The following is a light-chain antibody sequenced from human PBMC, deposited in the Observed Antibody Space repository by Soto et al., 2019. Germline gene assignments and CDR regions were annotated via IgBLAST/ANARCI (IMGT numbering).Light chain of an antibody. J-gene: IGKJ4*01. CDR1: QSISSW. CDR2: DAS. Sequence: IQMTQSPSTLSASVGDRVTITCLASQSISSWLAWYQQKPGTAPNLLIYDASSLESGVPSRFSGSGSGTEFAPTSTSLQAEDFATYYCQQLRMYPSTFGGGTKVDIK. CDR3: QQLRMYPST. V-gene: IGKV1-5*01.